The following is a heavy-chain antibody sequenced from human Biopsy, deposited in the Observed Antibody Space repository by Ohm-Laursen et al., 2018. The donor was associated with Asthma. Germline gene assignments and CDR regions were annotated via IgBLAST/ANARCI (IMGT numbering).Heavy chain of an antibody. D-gene: IGHD3-3*01. CDR1: GFTFSSYG. J-gene: IGHJ6*02. Sequence: SLRLSCSASGFTFSSYGMYWVRQAPGKGLEWVAVISYDGSNKYYADSVKGRFTISRDNSKNTLYLQMNSLRAEDMAVYYCAKDTEGRYDFWSGLSYNYYGMDVWGQGTTVTVSS. CDR2: ISYDGSNK. V-gene: IGHV3-30*18. CDR3: AKDTEGRYDFWSGLSYNYYGMDV.